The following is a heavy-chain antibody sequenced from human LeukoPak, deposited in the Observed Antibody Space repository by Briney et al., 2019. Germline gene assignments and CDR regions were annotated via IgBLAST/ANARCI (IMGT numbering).Heavy chain of an antibody. J-gene: IGHJ4*02. Sequence: GGSLRLFCAASGFTFSSYSMNWARQAPGKGLEWVSHITASGTAMFYADSVKGRFTISRDNAKNSLYLQMNSLRDEDTAVYYCASSGSYRFDYWGQGTLVTVSS. V-gene: IGHV3-48*02. CDR2: ITASGTAM. CDR3: ASSGSYRFDY. D-gene: IGHD1-26*01. CDR1: GFTFSSYS.